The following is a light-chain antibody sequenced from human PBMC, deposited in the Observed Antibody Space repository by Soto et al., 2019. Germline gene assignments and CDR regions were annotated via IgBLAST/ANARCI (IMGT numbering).Light chain of an antibody. CDR1: QRSNGF. CDR3: QEYGDQFRATSLN. J-gene: IGKJ4*01. CDR2: ETS. Sequence: IPMTQSPSSVSASLGDRVTISCRASQRSNGFLAWYQQRPGEAPKLLIYETSLLNSGVSSTFSGRRFGTEFTLTITSLQTEDLRTYLCQEYGDQFRATSLNFGGGT. V-gene: IGKV1-5*01.